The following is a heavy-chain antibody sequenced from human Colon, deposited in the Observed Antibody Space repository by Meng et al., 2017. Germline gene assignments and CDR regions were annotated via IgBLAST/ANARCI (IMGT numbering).Heavy chain of an antibody. Sequence: GESLKISCTASGFTFGDYAMAWFRQVPGKGLEWVGIIRSKAYGETTHYAASVKGRFSISRDDSKSIAYLQMSSLKVEDTAVYFCSRGRLTNNYWGRGPLAPFP. CDR2: IRSKAYGETT. D-gene: IGHD2-8*01. CDR1: GFTFGDYA. V-gene: IGHV3-49*03. CDR3: SRGRLTNNY. J-gene: IGHJ4*02.